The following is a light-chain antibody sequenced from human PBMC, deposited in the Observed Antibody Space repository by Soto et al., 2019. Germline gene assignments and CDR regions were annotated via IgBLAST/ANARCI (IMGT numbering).Light chain of an antibody. CDR3: QQSYSPPFT. Sequence: DIQMTQSPSYLSASIGDRVTISCRASRSIAEFLNWYQHKPGKATRLLIYSSSTLQSGVPSNFSGSGSGTDFTLTISSLQPEDSATYYCQQSYSPPFTVGPGTKVDIK. CDR1: RSIAEF. V-gene: IGKV1-39*01. CDR2: SSS. J-gene: IGKJ3*01.